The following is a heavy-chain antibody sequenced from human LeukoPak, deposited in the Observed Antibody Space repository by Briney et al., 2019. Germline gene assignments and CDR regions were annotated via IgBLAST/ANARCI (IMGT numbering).Heavy chain of an antibody. CDR1: GFTFSSYA. D-gene: IGHD6-6*01. CDR3: AKVVGYSSPSDLNWLDP. CDR2: ISRSGGST. Sequence: PGASLRLSCAASGFTFSSYAMSWFRQAPGKGLEWVSAISRSGGSTYSADSVKGRFTISRDNSKNMLYLQMNSPRAEDTALYYCAKVVGYSSPSDLNWLDPWDQGTLDTVSS. J-gene: IGHJ5*02. V-gene: IGHV3-23*01.